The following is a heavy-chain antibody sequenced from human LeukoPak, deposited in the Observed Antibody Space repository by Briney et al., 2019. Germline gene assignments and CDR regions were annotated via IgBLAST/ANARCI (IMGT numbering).Heavy chain of an antibody. CDR1: GGSFSGYY. V-gene: IGHV4-34*01. CDR2: INHSGST. D-gene: IGHD5-12*01. Sequence: SETLSLTCAVYGGSFSGYYWSWIRQPPGKGLEWIGEINHSGSTNYNPSLKSRVTISVDTSKNQLSLKLSSVTAADTAVYYCARGLLGRYSGYDPPDYWGQGTLVTVSS. J-gene: IGHJ4*02. CDR3: ARGLLGRYSGYDPPDY.